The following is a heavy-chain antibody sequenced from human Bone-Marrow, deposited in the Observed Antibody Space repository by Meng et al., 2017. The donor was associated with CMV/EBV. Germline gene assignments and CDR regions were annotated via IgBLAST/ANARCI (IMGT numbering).Heavy chain of an antibody. CDR1: GYTFTAYY. CDR2: INPNSGGT. J-gene: IGHJ3*02. D-gene: IGHD6-13*01. CDR3: ARYYSSSWIDAFDI. Sequence: APVKVSCKASGYTFTAYYMHWVRQAPGQGLEWMGWINPNSGGTNYAQKFQGRVTMTRDTSISTAYMELSRLRSDDTAVYYCARYYSSSWIDAFDICGQGTMVTVSS. V-gene: IGHV1-2*02.